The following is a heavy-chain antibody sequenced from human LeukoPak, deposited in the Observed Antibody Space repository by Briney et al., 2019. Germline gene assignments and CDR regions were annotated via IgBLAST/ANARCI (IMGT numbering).Heavy chain of an antibody. CDR3: ATADYGSGSY. D-gene: IGHD3-10*01. V-gene: IGHV3-74*01. J-gene: IGHJ4*02. CDR1: GFTFSTHW. Sequence: GGTLRLSCAASGFTFSTHWMHWVRQAPGKGRVWVSRINNDGNSTSYADSVKGRFTISRDNTKTTLYLQMNSLRAEDTALYHCATADYGSGSYWGQGTLVTVSS. CDR2: INNDGNST.